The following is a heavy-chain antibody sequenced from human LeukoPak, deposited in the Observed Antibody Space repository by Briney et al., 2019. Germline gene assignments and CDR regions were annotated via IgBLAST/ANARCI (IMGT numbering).Heavy chain of an antibody. CDR1: GFTFSSYFW. J-gene: IGHJ4*02. V-gene: IGHV3-74*01. Sequence: GGSLRLSCAASGFTFSSYFWVHWVRQGPGKGLVWVSRIKSDGSSSTYADSVKGRFTISRDNAKNSLYLQMNTLRAEDTAVYYCVRDLDLGGYSSFEYWGQGTLVTVSS. CDR2: IKSDGSSS. CDR3: VRDLDLGGYSSFEY. D-gene: IGHD4-23*01.